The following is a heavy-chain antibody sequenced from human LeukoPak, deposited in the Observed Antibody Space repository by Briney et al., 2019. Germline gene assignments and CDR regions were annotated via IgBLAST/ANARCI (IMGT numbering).Heavy chain of an antibody. CDR3: IREVQVRAAASLGL. V-gene: IGHV3-74*01. D-gene: IGHD2-2*01. CDR1: GFSISGYW. CDR2: MNSGGTTI. Sequence: GWSLRLSCAASGFSISGYWMHWVRQAAGEGLVWVSRMNSGGTTINYADSVKGRFTISRDNVDNTLHLQMNSLRVEDTAVYYCIREVQVRAAASLGLWGQGTLVTVSS. J-gene: IGHJ4*01.